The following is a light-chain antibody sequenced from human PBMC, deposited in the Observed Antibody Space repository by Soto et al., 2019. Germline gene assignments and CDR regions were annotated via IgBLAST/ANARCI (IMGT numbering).Light chain of an antibody. CDR1: QSVSIN. CDR2: GAS. CDR3: QQYGSSPT. J-gene: IGKJ1*01. V-gene: IGKV3-15*01. Sequence: EIVMTQSPATLSVSPRERATLSCRASQSVSINLAWYQQKPGQAPRLLIYGASTRATGIPARFSGSGSGTKFTLTISSLQSEDFAVYYCQQYGSSPTFGQGTKVDIK.